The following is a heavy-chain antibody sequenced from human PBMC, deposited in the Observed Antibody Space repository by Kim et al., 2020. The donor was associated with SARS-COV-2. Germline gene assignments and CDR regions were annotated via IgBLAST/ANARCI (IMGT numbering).Heavy chain of an antibody. CDR1: GFTFSSYA. Sequence: GGSLRLSCAASGFTFSSYALTWVRQAPGKVLEWVSSISVSGDNTYYADSVRGRFTVSRDNSKNTLYLPMNSLRAVDTAVYYCAKDNTMTTWGRYYYGMD. J-gene: IGHJ6*01. CDR3: AKDNTMTTWGRYYYGMD. CDR2: ISVSGDNT. V-gene: IGHV3-23*01. D-gene: IGHD4-17*01.